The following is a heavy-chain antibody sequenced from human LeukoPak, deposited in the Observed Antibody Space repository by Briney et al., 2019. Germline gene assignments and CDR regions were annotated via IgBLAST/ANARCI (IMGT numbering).Heavy chain of an antibody. CDR2: INPKTGDT. CDR1: GYTFIRQY. J-gene: IGHJ6*02. V-gene: IGHV1-2*02. Sequence: SVKLSCKPSGYTFIRQYFYRARQTPGQRLEWMGGINPKTGDTDSAQNFQGRVTMTRDTSGSTVYMELSRLTSDDTAVYYCARGYYGMDLWGQGTTVTVSS. CDR3: ARGYYGMDL.